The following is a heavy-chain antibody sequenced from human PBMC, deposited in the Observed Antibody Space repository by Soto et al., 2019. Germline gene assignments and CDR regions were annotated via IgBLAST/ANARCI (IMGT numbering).Heavy chain of an antibody. Sequence: LGESLKISCKGSGYSFTIYWISWVRQMPGKGLEWMGRIDPSDSYTNYSPSFQGHVTISADKSISTAYLQWSSLKASDTAMYYCASADFKGSDYWGQGTLVTVSS. V-gene: IGHV5-10-1*01. CDR2: IDPSDSYT. CDR3: ASADFKGSDY. CDR1: GYSFTIYW. J-gene: IGHJ4*02.